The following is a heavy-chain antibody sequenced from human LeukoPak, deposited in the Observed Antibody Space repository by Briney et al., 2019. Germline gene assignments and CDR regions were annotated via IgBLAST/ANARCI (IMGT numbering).Heavy chain of an antibody. D-gene: IGHD2/OR15-2a*01. Sequence: SETLSLTCTVSGGSISRYYWSWIRQSAGKGLEWIGRIYTSGITNYNPSLKSRVTMSIDTSKNQFSLKLSSVTAADTALYYCARDASPYTYFSSGMDVWGQGTTVTVSS. J-gene: IGHJ6*02. CDR2: IYTSGIT. V-gene: IGHV4-4*07. CDR3: ARDASPYTYFSSGMDV. CDR1: GGSISRYY.